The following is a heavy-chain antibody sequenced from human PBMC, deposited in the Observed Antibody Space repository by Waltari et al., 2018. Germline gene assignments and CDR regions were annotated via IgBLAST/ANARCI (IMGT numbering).Heavy chain of an antibody. CDR1: GFTFSSYW. CDR2: IKQDGSEK. Sequence: EVQLVESGGGLVQPGGSLRLPCAAPGFTFSSYWMSWVRQAPGKGLEWVAKIKQDGSEKYYVDSVKGRFTISRDNAKNSLYLQTNSLRAEDTAVYYCARGLYDILTESAYGMDVWGQGTTVTVSS. J-gene: IGHJ6*02. D-gene: IGHD3-9*01. CDR3: ARGLYDILTESAYGMDV. V-gene: IGHV3-7*04.